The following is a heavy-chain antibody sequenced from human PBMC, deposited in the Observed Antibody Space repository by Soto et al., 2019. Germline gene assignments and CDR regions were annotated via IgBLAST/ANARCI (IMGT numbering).Heavy chain of an antibody. J-gene: IGHJ5*02. V-gene: IGHV4-39*01. D-gene: IGHD2-15*01. Sequence: PSETLSLTCTVSGGSISSSSYYWGWIRQPPGKGLEWIGSIYYSGSTYYNPSLKSRVTISVDTSKNQFSLKLSSVTAADTAVYYCARCGGYCSGGSCQWARFDPWGQGTLVTFSS. CDR2: IYYSGST. CDR1: GGSISSSSYY. CDR3: ARCGGYCSGGSCQWARFDP.